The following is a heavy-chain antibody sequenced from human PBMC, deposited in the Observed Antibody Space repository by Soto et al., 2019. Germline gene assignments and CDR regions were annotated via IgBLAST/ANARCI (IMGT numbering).Heavy chain of an antibody. CDR3: ARPGDTYYDGSGYPRRNDAFDI. D-gene: IGHD3-22*01. CDR2: INPNSGGT. V-gene: IGHV1-2*02. CDR1: GYTFTGYY. Sequence: QVQLVQSGAEVKKPGASVKVSCKASGYTFTGYYMHWVRQAPGQGLEWMGWINPNSGGTNYAQKFQGRVTMTRDTSISTAYMELSRLRSDDTAVYYCARPGDTYYDGSGYPRRNDAFDIWGQGTMVTVSS. J-gene: IGHJ3*02.